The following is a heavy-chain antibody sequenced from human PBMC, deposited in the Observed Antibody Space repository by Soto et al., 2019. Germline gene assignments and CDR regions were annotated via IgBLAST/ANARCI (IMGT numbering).Heavy chain of an antibody. J-gene: IGHJ6*02. Sequence: GGSLRLSCEASGFTFSTYDMHWVRQAPGKGLEWVAVISYDGSNKYYADSVKGRFTISRDNSKNTLYLQMNSLRAEDTAVYYCARGLPLNPNYYYYYGMDVWGQGTTVTVSS. CDR1: GFTFSTYD. V-gene: IGHV3-30-3*01. CDR2: ISYDGSNK. CDR3: ARGLPLNPNYYYYYGMDV.